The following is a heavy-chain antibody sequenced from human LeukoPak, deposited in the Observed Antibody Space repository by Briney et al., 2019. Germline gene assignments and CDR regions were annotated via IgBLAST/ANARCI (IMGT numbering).Heavy chain of an antibody. V-gene: IGHV3-23*01. Sequence: GGSLRLSCAASGFTFSSYVMNRVRQAPGKGLEWVSSISDNGVTRYYADSVKGRFTISRDNSDNTVYLQMNSLRAEDTATYYCAKAPAPYYYYYGMDVWGQGTAVTVSS. CDR1: GFTFSSYV. CDR3: AKAPAPYYYYYGMDV. CDR2: ISDNGVTR. J-gene: IGHJ6*02.